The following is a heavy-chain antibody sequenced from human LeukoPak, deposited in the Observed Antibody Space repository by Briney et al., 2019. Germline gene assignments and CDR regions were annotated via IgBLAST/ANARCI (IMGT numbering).Heavy chain of an antibody. J-gene: IGHJ4*02. CDR1: GFTFSNNW. CDR2: INTDGSST. D-gene: IGHD6-6*01. V-gene: IGHV3-74*01. Sequence: GGSLRLSCAASGFTFSNNWMHWVRQAPGKGLVWVSRINTDGSSTTYADSVKGRFTISRDNAKNTLYLQMNSLSAEDTAVYYCARGYSSSYRIDYWGQGTLVTVSS. CDR3: ARGYSSSYRIDY.